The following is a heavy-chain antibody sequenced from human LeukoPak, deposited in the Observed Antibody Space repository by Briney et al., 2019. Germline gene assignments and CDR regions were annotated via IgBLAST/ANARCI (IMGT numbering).Heavy chain of an antibody. CDR2: IRSKANNYAT. Sequence: GGSLRLSCAASGFTFSGAAIHWVRQASGKGLEWVARIRSKANNYATAYGASVKGRFTISRDDSKNTAYLQMNSLKTEDTAVYYCSSVTTVTDYYYYAMDVWGQGTTVTVSS. J-gene: IGHJ6*02. CDR3: SSVTTVTDYYYYAMDV. CDR1: GFTFSGAA. V-gene: IGHV3-73*01. D-gene: IGHD4-17*01.